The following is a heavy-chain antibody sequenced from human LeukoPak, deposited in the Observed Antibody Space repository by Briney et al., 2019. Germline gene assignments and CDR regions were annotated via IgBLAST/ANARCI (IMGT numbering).Heavy chain of an antibody. CDR2: ISSSSSSTI. CDR3: ARSPYSSSPDY. Sequence: GGSLRLSCAASGFTVSSNYMSWVRQAPGKGLEWVSYISSSSSSTIYYADSVKGRFTISRDNAKNSLYLQMNSLRAEDTAVYYCARSPYSSSPDYWGQGTLVTVSS. D-gene: IGHD6-6*01. J-gene: IGHJ4*02. V-gene: IGHV3-48*04. CDR1: GFTVSSNY.